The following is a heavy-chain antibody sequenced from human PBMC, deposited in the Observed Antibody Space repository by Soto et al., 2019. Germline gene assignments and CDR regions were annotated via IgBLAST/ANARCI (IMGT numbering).Heavy chain of an antibody. V-gene: IGHV3-74*01. CDR3: VRTSLVVAAATREDY. J-gene: IGHJ4*02. CDR2: INSDGSST. Sequence: GRSLRLSCAASGGTFSSYWRHWVRQAPGKGLVWVSRINSDGSSTSYADSVKGRFTISRDNAKNTLYLQMNSLRAEDTAVYYCVRTSLVVAAATREDYWGQGTLVTVSS. CDR1: GGTFSSYW. D-gene: IGHD2-15*01.